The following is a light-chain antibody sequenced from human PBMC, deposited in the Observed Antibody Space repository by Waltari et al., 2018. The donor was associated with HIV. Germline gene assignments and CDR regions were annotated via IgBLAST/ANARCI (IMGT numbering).Light chain of an antibody. CDR3: YSTDSSGNHRV. J-gene: IGLJ3*02. CDR1: ALTQNI. CDR2: EDS. V-gene: IGLV3-10*01. Sequence: SYALSPAPSVSVSSGQTARITRSGDALTQNIPYWYQQNSGQAPVLVSYEDSKRPSGIPERFSGSSSGTMATLTISGAQVEDEADYYCYSTDSSGNHRVFGGGTKLTVL.